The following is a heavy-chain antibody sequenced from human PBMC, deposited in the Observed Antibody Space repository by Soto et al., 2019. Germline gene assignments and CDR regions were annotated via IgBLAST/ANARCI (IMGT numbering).Heavy chain of an antibody. Sequence: QVQLVESGGGVVQPGRSLRLSCGASGFTFSRHGMHWVRQAPGKGLEWVAVISYVGTNKYYIDSVKGRFTISRDNSKNTLYLQMHSLRTEDTAVYYCVKDRSSSWAFDYWGQGTLVTVSS. V-gene: IGHV3-30*18. CDR1: GFTFSRHG. D-gene: IGHD6-13*01. J-gene: IGHJ4*02. CDR3: VKDRSSSWAFDY. CDR2: ISYVGTNK.